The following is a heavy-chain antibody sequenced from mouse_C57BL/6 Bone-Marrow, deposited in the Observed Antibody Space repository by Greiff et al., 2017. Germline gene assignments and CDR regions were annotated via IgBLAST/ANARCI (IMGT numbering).Heavy chain of an antibody. D-gene: IGHD2-2*01. Sequence: EVKLMESGGGLVKPGGSLKLSCAASGFTFSSYAMSWVRQTPEKRLEWVATISDGGSYTYYPDNVKGRFTIARDNAKNNLYLQMSHLKSEDTDRYYCARDYGYHWYFDVWGTETTVTVSS. CDR2: ISDGGSYT. J-gene: IGHJ1*03. CDR1: GFTFSSYA. V-gene: IGHV5-4*01. CDR3: ARDYGYHWYFDV.